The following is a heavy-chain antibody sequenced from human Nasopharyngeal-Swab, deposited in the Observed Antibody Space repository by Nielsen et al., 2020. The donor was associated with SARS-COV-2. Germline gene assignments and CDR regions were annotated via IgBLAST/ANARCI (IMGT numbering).Heavy chain of an antibody. D-gene: IGHD3-10*01. Sequence: WIRQPPGKGLEWVSGISGSGGHIHYADSVRGRFTISRDNSKNTLYLQMNSLRDEDTAVYYCAKGVTMVRGFVNYFYYYTMDVWGQGTTVTVSS. V-gene: IGHV3-23*01. CDR2: ISGSGGHI. J-gene: IGHJ6*02. CDR3: AKGVTMVRGFVNYFYYYTMDV.